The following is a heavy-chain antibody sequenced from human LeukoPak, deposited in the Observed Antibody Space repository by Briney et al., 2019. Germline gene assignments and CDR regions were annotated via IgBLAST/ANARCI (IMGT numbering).Heavy chain of an antibody. CDR3: ARLTDLGLPDAFDI. CDR2: IYTSGST. CDR1: GGSISSYY. Sequence: SETLSLTCTVSGGSISSYYWSWIRQPAGKGLEWIGHIYTSGSTNYNPSLKSRVTMSVDTSKNQFSLKLSSVTAADTAVYYCARLTDLGLPDAFDIWGRGTLVTVSS. J-gene: IGHJ3*02. D-gene: IGHD4/OR15-4a*01. V-gene: IGHV4-4*07.